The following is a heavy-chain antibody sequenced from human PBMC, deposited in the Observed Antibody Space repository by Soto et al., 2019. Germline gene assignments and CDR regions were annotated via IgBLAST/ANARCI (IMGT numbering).Heavy chain of an antibody. CDR2: IHHSGST. CDR3: ARDTGTYPYYFDY. V-gene: IGHV4-30-4*01. CDR1: GGSISSGENF. Sequence: QVQLQESGPGLVKPSQTLSLTCTVSGGSISSGENFWNWIRQSPGKGLEWIGYIHHSGSTYYNPSLKSRLTISVDTSKNQISLTLNSVTAADTAVYYCARDTGTYPYYFDYWGQGTLVTVSS. D-gene: IGHD1-26*01. J-gene: IGHJ4*02.